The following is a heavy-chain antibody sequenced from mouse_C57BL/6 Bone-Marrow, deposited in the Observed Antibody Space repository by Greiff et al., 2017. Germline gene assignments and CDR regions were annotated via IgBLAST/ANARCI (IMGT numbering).Heavy chain of an antibody. CDR1: GYTFTDYY. CDR3: ARRGYYDYDERVYYYAMDY. Sequence: VQLVESGAELVRPGASVKLSCKASGYTFTDYYINWVKQRPGQGLEWIARIYPGSGNTYYNEKFKGNATLTAEKSSSTAYMQLSSLTSEDSAVYFCARRGYYDYDERVYYYAMDYWGQGTSVTVSS. J-gene: IGHJ4*01. CDR2: IYPGSGNT. D-gene: IGHD2-4*01. V-gene: IGHV1-76*01.